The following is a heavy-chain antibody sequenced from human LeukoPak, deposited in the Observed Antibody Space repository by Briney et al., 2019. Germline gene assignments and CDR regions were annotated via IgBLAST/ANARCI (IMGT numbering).Heavy chain of an antibody. D-gene: IGHD3-3*01. Sequence: GGSLRLSCSASGFTFSSYAMHWVRQAPGKGLECVSAINSNGGGTYYADSVKGRFTISRDNSKNTLYLQMSSLRAEDTAVYYCARDRGTTYYDFWSGYYRPYSFDYWGQGTMVTVSS. J-gene: IGHJ4*02. CDR3: ARDRGTTYYDFWSGYYRPYSFDY. CDR1: GFTFSSYA. V-gene: IGHV3-64D*06. CDR2: INSNGGGT.